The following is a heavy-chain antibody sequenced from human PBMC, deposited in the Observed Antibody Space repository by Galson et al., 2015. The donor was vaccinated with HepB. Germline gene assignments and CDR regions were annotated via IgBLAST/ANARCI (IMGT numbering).Heavy chain of an antibody. CDR3: ARSSRSFIAAAPHYYYYGMNV. CDR1: GFSLSTSGMC. J-gene: IGHJ6*02. Sequence: PALVKPTQTLTLTCTFSGFSLSTSGMCVSWIRQPPGKALEWLARIDWDDDKYYSTSLKTRLTISKDTSKNQVVLTMTNMDPVDTATYYCARSSRSFIAAAPHYYYYGMNVGGQGTTVTVSS. V-gene: IGHV2-70*11. CDR2: IDWDDDK. D-gene: IGHD6-13*01.